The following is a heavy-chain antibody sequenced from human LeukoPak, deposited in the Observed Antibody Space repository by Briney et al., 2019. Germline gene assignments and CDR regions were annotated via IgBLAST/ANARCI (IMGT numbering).Heavy chain of an antibody. V-gene: IGHV1-8*03. CDR3: VRSQRITMVWAVIDYRFDF. D-gene: IGHD3-10*01. CDR2: MKPNSGDT. J-gene: IGHJ4*02. Sequence: ASVKVSCKASGYSFTTYDVNWVRQATGQGLEWMGWMKPNSGDTGYAQKFQGRVTITRNTSTSTAYMELSSLRSEDTAVYYCVRSQRITMVWAVIDYRFDFWGQGTLVTVSS. CDR1: GYSFTTYD.